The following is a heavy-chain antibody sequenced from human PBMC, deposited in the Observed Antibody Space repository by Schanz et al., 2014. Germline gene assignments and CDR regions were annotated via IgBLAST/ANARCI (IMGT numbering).Heavy chain of an antibody. CDR2: MNPNSGNP. CDR3: ARGRAFDY. J-gene: IGHJ4*02. V-gene: IGHV1-8*01. Sequence: VQLEQSGAEVKKPGSSVKVSCKASGGTFSSFGINWVRQAPGQGLEWLGWMNPNSGNPGFAQKFRGRVTMTRNTSMSTAYIELHILTSEDTAVYYCARGRAFDYWGQGTLVTVSS. CDR1: GGTFSSFG.